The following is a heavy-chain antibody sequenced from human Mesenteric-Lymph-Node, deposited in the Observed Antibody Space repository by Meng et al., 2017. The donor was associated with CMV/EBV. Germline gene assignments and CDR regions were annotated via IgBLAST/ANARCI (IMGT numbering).Heavy chain of an antibody. V-gene: IGHV3-7*01. CDR2: IKQDGSEK. CDR1: GFTFSGYW. D-gene: IGHD3-3*01. Sequence: GESLKISCAASGFTFSGYWMSWVRQVPGKGLEWVANIKQDGSEKYYVDSVKGRFTISRDNAKNSLYLQMNSLRAEDTAVYYCARVEPDFWSGYYTETFDYWGQGTLVTVSS. J-gene: IGHJ4*02. CDR3: ARVEPDFWSGYYTETFDY.